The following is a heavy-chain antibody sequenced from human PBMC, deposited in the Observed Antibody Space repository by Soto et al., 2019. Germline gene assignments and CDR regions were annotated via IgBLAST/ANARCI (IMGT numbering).Heavy chain of an antibody. J-gene: IGHJ4*02. D-gene: IGHD3-22*01. Sequence: GVLRLSCAASGFTFSSYAMSWVRQAPGKGLEWVSAIVAGGGNAYHVDAVKGRFTISRDNSQNTLYLRMNSLRAEDTAVYYCAKDLPGDYYDSSGYYSDWGQGTLVTVSS. CDR1: GFTFSSYA. CDR3: AKDLPGDYYDSSGYYSD. CDR2: IVAGGGNA. V-gene: IGHV3-23*01.